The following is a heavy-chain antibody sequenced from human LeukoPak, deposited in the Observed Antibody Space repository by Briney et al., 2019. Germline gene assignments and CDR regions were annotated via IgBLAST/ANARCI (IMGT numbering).Heavy chain of an antibody. V-gene: IGHV3-30*04. CDR3: AELGITMIGGV. J-gene: IGHJ6*04. D-gene: IGHD3-10*02. CDR1: GFIFSSYA. CDR2: ISYDGSNK. Sequence: GGSLRLSCAASGFIFSSYAMHWVRQAPGKGLEWVAVISYDGSNKYYADSVKGRFTISRDNAKNSLYLQMNSLRAEDTAVYYCAELGITMIGGVWGKGTTVTISS.